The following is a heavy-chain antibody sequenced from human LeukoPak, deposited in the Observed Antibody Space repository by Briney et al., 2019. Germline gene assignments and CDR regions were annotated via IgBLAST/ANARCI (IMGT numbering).Heavy chain of an antibody. CDR2: IYYSGST. J-gene: IGHJ6*02. D-gene: IGHD4-17*01. Sequence: SETLSLTCTVSGGSISSYYWSWIRQPPGKGLEWIGYIYYSGSTNYNPSLQSRVTISVDTSKNQFSLKLSSVTAADTAVYYCARDYGDYGHYYYYGMDVWGQGTTVTVSS. CDR3: ARDYGDYGHYYYYGMDV. V-gene: IGHV4-59*01. CDR1: GGSISSYY.